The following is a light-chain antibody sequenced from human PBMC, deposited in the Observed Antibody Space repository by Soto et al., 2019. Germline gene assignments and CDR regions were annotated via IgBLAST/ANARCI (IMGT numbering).Light chain of an antibody. CDR2: EAS. Sequence: DIQMTQSPSSLSASVGDRVTITCRASQGIRHYLAWYQQKPGKVPKLLIYEASNLQSGVPSRFRGGGSGTEFTLTIIRLPPEDVATYYCQNCDSANQTFGQGTKVDIK. J-gene: IGKJ1*01. CDR1: QGIRHY. CDR3: QNCDSANQT. V-gene: IGKV1-27*01.